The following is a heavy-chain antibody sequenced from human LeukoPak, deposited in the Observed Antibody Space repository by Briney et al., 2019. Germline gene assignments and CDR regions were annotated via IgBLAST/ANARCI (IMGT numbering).Heavy chain of an antibody. CDR2: IDSDGITT. CDR3: TSISSGIQDFDY. Sequence: GGSLRLSCAASGFTFSSYWMHWVRHAPGKGLVWVSRIDSDGITTIYADSVKGRFTISRDNAKNTLYLQMNSLRAEDTAVYYCTSISSGIQDFDYWGQGTLVTVSS. J-gene: IGHJ4*02. V-gene: IGHV3-74*01. D-gene: IGHD3-22*01. CDR1: GFTFSSYW.